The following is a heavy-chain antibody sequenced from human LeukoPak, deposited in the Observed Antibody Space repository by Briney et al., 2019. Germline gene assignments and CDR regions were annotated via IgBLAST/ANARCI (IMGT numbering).Heavy chain of an antibody. D-gene: IGHD2-2*01. Sequence: GESLKISCKGSGYSFTSYWIGWVRQMPGKGLEWMGIIYPGDSDTRYSPSFQGQVTISADKSISTAYLQWSSLKASDTAMYYCAKIDRTYCSRSSCYALDSWGQGTLVTVSS. CDR2: IYPGDSDT. V-gene: IGHV5-51*01. J-gene: IGHJ4*02. CDR3: AKIDRTYCSRSSCYALDS. CDR1: GYSFTSYW.